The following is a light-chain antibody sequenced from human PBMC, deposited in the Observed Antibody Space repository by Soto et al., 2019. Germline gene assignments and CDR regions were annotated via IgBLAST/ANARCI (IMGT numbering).Light chain of an antibody. CDR2: RNS. CDR3: AAWDDSLSGVV. Sequence: QTVVTQPPSASGTPGQRVTISCSGSSSNIGSNYVYWYQQLPGTVPQLLIYRNSERPSGVPDRFSGSKSGTSASLAISGLRSEDEADYYCAAWDDSLSGVVFGGGTKLTFL. J-gene: IGLJ2*01. CDR1: SSNIGSNY. V-gene: IGLV1-47*01.